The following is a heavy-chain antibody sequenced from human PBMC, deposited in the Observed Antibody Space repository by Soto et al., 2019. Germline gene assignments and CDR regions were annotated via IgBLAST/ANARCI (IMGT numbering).Heavy chain of an antibody. V-gene: IGHV3-23*04. CDR2: SLFYGRGST. J-gene: IGHJ1*01. CDR3: AGGPWLLAF. Sequence: EVQLVETGGGLIQPGESLRLACLASGFNVGTNYVSWVRQAPGKGLEFVSLLPSTSLFYGRGSTYYADSVKGRFIISRDTSTNTVYLQMNDLRAVDTAVYFCAGGPWLLAFWGQGKPVTVSS. CDR1: GFNVGTNY. D-gene: IGHD5-12*01.